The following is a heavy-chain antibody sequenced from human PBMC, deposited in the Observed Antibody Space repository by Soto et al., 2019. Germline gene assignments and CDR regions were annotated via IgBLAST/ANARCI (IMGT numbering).Heavy chain of an antibody. Sequence: QVQLVQSGAEVKKPGSSVKVSCKASGGTFSSYAISWVRQAPGQGLEWMGGIIPIFGTANYAQKFQGRVTITADEFTSTAYMELSSLRSEDTAVYYCARDLYCGGDCSHGFDYWGQGTLVTVSS. J-gene: IGHJ4*02. CDR2: IIPIFGTA. V-gene: IGHV1-69*01. CDR1: GGTFSSYA. D-gene: IGHD2-21*02. CDR3: ARDLYCGGDCSHGFDY.